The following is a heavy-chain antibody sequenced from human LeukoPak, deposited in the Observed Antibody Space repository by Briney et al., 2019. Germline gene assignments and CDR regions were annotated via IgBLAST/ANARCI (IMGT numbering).Heavy chain of an antibody. V-gene: IGHV3-9*01. CDR2: ISWNSGSI. Sequence: GRSLRLSCAASGFTFDDYAMHWVRQAPGKGLEWVSGISWNSGSIGYADSVKGRFTISRDNAKNSLYLQMNGLRAEDTALYYCAKLSGSSSTSYYYYYMDVWGKGTTVTVSS. CDR1: GFTFDDYA. J-gene: IGHJ6*03. CDR3: AKLSGSSSTSYYYYYMDV. D-gene: IGHD2-2*01.